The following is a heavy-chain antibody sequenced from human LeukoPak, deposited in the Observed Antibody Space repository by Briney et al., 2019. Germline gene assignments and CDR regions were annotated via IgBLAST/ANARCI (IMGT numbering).Heavy chain of an antibody. V-gene: IGHV4-31*03. J-gene: IGHJ6*02. D-gene: IGHD3-10*01. CDR1: GGSISSGGYY. Sequence: SQTLSLTCTVSGGSISSGGYYWSCIRQHPGQGLEWIGYIYYSGSTYCNPSLKSRVTISVDTSKNQFSLKLGSVTAADTAVYYCARELRGSEQYGMDVWGQGTTVTVSS. CDR2: IYYSGST. CDR3: ARELRGSEQYGMDV.